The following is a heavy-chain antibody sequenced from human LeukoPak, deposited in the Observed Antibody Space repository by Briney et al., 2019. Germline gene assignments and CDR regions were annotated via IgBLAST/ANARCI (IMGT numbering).Heavy chain of an antibody. CDR2: ISYDGSNK. CDR3: AKDRYSSGWLPDY. Sequence: GGSLRLSCAASGFTFSSYGMHWVRQAPGKGLVWVAVISYDGSNKYYADSVKGRFTISRDNSKNTLYLQMNSLRAEDTAVYYCAKDRYSSGWLPDYWGQGTLVTVSS. V-gene: IGHV3-30*18. CDR1: GFTFSSYG. D-gene: IGHD6-19*01. J-gene: IGHJ4*02.